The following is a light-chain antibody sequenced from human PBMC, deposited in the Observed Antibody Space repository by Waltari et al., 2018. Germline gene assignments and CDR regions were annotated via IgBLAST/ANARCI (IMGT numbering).Light chain of an antibody. Sequence: QSALTQPPSASGSPGQSVTISCTGTSSDVGGYNYVSWYQQHPGKAPKLMILDVSKRPPGVPDRFSGSKSGNTASLTVSGLQAEDEADYYCSSYAGNNVVFGGGTKLTVL. CDR1: SSDVGGYNY. CDR3: SSYAGNNVV. J-gene: IGLJ2*01. V-gene: IGLV2-8*01. CDR2: DVS.